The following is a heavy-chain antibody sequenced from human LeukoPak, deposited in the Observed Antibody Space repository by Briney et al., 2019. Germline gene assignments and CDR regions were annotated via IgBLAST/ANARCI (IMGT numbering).Heavy chain of an antibody. CDR3: ARGAVRGGTNFDY. CDR2: AYYRSKWYI. Sequence: SQTLSLTCAISGDSVSGSPAVWNWIRQSPSRGLEWLGSAYYRSKWYIDYAVSVKGRLAITPDTSTNQFSLQMNSVTPEDTAVYYCARGAVRGGTNFDYWGQGTLVTVSS. CDR1: GDSVSGSPAV. V-gene: IGHV6-1*01. D-gene: IGHD3-10*01. J-gene: IGHJ4*02.